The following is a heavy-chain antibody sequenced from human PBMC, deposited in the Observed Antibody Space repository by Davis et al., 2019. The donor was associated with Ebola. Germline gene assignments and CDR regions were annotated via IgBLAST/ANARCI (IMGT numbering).Heavy chain of an antibody. V-gene: IGHV4-59*08. Sequence: SETLSLTCTVSGASISAYYWSWIRQPPGKGLEWIGYVHYTGATHYNASLKSRVTISVDTSNDQFSLRLSSVTAADTALYYCAGLGSYGQQHYFDSWGQGTMVTVSS. CDR3: AGLGSYGQQHYFDS. CDR1: GASISAYY. D-gene: IGHD3-10*01. CDR2: VHYTGAT. J-gene: IGHJ4*02.